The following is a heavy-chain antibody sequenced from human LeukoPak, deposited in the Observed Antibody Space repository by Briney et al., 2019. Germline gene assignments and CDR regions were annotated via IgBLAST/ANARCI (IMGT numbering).Heavy chain of an antibody. J-gene: IGHJ4*02. V-gene: IGHV3-21*01. Sequence: GGSLRLFCAASGFTFSIHSMSWVRQSPGKGLEWVSSISSGSSHIYYADSMKGRFTISRDNAKNSLLLQMNSLRAEDTAVYYCARDFRTQLDGYSPPYHFDYWGQGALVTVSS. D-gene: IGHD5-24*01. CDR2: ISSGSSHI. CDR3: ARDFRTQLDGYSPPYHFDY. CDR1: GFTFSIHS.